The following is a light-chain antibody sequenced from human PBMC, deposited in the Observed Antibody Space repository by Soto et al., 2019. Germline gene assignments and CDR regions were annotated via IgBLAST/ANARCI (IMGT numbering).Light chain of an antibody. CDR3: QQYYSTLLT. V-gene: IGKV4-1*01. Sequence: DIVMTQSPDSLAVSLGERATINCKSSQSVLYSSNNKNYLAWYQQKPGQPPKLLIYWASTRESGVPDRFSGSGSGTDFTLPISSLQAEDVAVYYCQQYYSTLLTFGGGTTVESK. CDR1: QSVLYSSNNKNY. J-gene: IGKJ4*01. CDR2: WAS.